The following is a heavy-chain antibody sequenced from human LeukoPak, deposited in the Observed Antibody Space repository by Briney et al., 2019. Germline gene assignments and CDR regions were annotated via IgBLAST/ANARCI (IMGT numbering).Heavy chain of an antibody. Sequence: GGSLRLSCAASGFTFSSNWMHWGRQGPGKGLVWVSRINSGGSGTSYADSVKGRFTISRDNAKNTLYLQMNSLRAEDTAVYYCARAGEGLLAYSFDIWGQGTMVTVSS. CDR1: GFTFSSNW. J-gene: IGHJ3*02. D-gene: IGHD1-26*01. V-gene: IGHV3-74*01. CDR2: INSGGSGT. CDR3: ARAGEGLLAYSFDI.